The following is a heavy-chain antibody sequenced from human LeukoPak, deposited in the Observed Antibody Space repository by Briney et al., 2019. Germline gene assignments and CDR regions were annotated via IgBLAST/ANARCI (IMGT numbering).Heavy chain of an antibody. D-gene: IGHD3-10*01. CDR2: IYYSGST. V-gene: IGHV4-59*01. Sequence: PSETLSLTCTVSGGSISSYYWSWIRQPPGKGLEWIGYIYYSGSTNYNPSLKSRVTISVDTSKNQFSLKLSSVTAADTAVYYCARYYYYGSGSYYTPWYFDLWGRGTLVTVSS. J-gene: IGHJ2*01. CDR3: ARYYYYGSGSYYTPWYFDL. CDR1: GGSISSYY.